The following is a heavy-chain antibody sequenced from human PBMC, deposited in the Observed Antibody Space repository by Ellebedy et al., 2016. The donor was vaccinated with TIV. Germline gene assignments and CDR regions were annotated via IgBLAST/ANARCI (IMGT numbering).Heavy chain of an antibody. Sequence: GESLKISCVASGFSFSSYSMNWVRQAPGKGLQWVSYISSGSSTIYYADSVKGRFTISRDNAKSSLYLQMNSLRAEDTALYYCAKGMRGGADFDYWGQGTLVTVSS. CDR3: AKGMRGGADFDY. V-gene: IGHV3-48*01. J-gene: IGHJ4*02. CDR2: ISSGSSTI. CDR1: GFSFSSYS. D-gene: IGHD4/OR15-4a*01.